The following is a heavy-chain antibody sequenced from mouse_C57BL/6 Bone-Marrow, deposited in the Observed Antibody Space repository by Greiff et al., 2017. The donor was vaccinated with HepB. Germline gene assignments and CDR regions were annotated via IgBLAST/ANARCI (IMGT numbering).Heavy chain of an antibody. D-gene: IGHD1-1*01. Sequence: QVTLKVSGPGILQPSQTLSLTCSFSGFSLSTLGMGVGWIRQPSGKGLEWLAHIWWDDDKYYNPALKSRLTISKDTSKNQVFLKIANVDTAETATYYCARIVRHGSSYGFAYWGQGTLVTVSA. CDR1: GFSLSTLGMG. J-gene: IGHJ3*01. CDR2: IWWDDDK. CDR3: ARIVRHGSSYGFAY. V-gene: IGHV8-8*01.